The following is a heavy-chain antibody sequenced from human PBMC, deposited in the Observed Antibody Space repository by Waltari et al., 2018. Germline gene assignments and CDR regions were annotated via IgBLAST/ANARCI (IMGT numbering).Heavy chain of an antibody. V-gene: IGHV1-69*01. CDR3: ARDAFDIVATGCCYYYGMDV. D-gene: IGHD5-12*01. Sequence: QVQLVQSGAEVKKPGSSVKVSCKASGGTFSSYAISWVRQAPGQGLEWMGGIIPIFGTANYAQKFQGRVTITADESTSTAYMELSSLRSEDTAVYYCARDAFDIVATGCCYYYGMDVWGQGTTVTVSS. CDR1: GGTFSSYA. CDR2: IIPIFGTA. J-gene: IGHJ6*02.